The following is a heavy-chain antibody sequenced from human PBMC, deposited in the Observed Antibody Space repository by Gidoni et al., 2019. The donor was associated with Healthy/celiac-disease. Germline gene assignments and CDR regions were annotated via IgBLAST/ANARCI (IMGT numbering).Heavy chain of an antibody. J-gene: IGHJ4*02. Sequence: EVPLVESGGGLVQPGASLRLSCSASGFPFSSYAMHWVRQAPGKGLEYVSAISSNGGRTYYADAVKGRFTISRDNSKNTLYLQMSSLRAEDTAVYYCVKDSYDSSGSNLPFDYWGQGTLVTVSS. V-gene: IGHV3-64D*06. CDR3: VKDSYDSSGSNLPFDY. D-gene: IGHD3-22*01. CDR1: GFPFSSYA. CDR2: ISSNGGRT.